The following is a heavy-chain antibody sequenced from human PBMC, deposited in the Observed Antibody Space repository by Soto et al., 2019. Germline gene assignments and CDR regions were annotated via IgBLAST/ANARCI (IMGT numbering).Heavy chain of an antibody. CDR2: IRSKTDGGTT. Sequence: PGGSLRLSCAASGISFSNAWMNWVRQSPGKGLEYIGRIRSKTDGGTTEYAAPVEGRFTVSRDDSKNTLYLQMSGLKTEDTAVYCCTTTRPGTNVFDNWGQGTLVTVSS. V-gene: IGHV3-15*01. CDR3: TTTRPGTNVFDN. CDR1: GISFSNAW. J-gene: IGHJ3*02. D-gene: IGHD1-1*01.